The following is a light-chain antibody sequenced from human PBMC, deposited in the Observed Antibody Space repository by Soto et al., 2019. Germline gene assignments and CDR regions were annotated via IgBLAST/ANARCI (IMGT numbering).Light chain of an antibody. Sequence: DIQMTQSPSSLSASVGDGVTITCRAIQDISNYLSCYQQKPGKVPKLLIYDASTLQSGVPSRFSGSGSGTDFPLTTSRLQTEDVATYYCQKYNSVPRTFVGGTKVEIK. CDR2: DAS. J-gene: IGKJ4*01. V-gene: IGKV1-27*01. CDR1: QDISNY. CDR3: QKYNSVPRT.